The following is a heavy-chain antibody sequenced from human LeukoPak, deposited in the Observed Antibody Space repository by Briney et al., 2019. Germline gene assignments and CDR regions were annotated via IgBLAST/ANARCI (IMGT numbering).Heavy chain of an antibody. CDR3: ARPRWPKYYYDSSGHQADAFDI. Sequence: GESLKISCKGSGYSFTSYWIGWVRQMPGKGLEWMGIIYPGDSDTRYSPSFQGQVTISADKSISTAYLQWSSLKASDTAMYYCARPRWPKYYYDSSGHQADAFDIWGQGTMVTVSS. CDR1: GYSFTSYW. J-gene: IGHJ3*02. CDR2: IYPGDSDT. D-gene: IGHD3-22*01. V-gene: IGHV5-51*01.